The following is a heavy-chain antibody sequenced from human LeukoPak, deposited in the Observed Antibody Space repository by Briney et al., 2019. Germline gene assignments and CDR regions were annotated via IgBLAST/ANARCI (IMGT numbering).Heavy chain of an antibody. V-gene: IGHV4-61*02. CDR1: GDSMRSSSYS. CDR3: ARVVRIHFES. J-gene: IGHJ4*02. CDR2: SYHTGST. D-gene: IGHD3-16*02. Sequence: SQTLSLTCTVSGDSMRSSSYSWSWIRQPAGKGLEWIGRSYHTGSTNYNPSLSSRVTITVDTSKNQFSLKLTSVTASDTAVYYCARVVRIHFESWGQGTLVTVSS.